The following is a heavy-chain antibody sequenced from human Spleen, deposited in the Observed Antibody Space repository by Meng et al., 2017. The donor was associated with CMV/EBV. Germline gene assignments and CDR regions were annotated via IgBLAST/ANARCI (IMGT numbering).Heavy chain of an antibody. V-gene: IGHV4-34*01. Sequence: QVQLKQGGAGLLKPSETLSLTCAVYGGSFRGYYWSWIRQPPGKGLEWIGEINHSGSTNYNPSLKSRVTISVDTSKNQFSRKLSSVTAADTAVYYCATGTTGFISYWGQGTLVTVSS. D-gene: IGHD4-17*01. CDR1: GGSFRGYY. CDR3: ATGTTGFISY. J-gene: IGHJ4*02. CDR2: INHSGST.